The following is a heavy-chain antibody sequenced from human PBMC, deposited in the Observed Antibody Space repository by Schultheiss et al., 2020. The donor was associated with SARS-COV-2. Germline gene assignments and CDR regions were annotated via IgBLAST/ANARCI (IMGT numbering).Heavy chain of an antibody. D-gene: IGHD3-16*02. CDR1: GGTFSSYA. Sequence: GESLKISCKASGGTFSSYAISWVRQAPGQGLEWMGWINAGNGNTKYSQKFQGRVTITRDTSASTAYMELSSLRSEDTAVYYCARDVRLRLGELSYLFDYWGQGTLVTVSS. V-gene: IGHV1-3*01. J-gene: IGHJ4*02. CDR2: INAGNGNT. CDR3: ARDVRLRLGELSYLFDY.